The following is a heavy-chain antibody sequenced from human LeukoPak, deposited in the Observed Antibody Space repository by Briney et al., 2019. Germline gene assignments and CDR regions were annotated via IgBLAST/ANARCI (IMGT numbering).Heavy chain of an antibody. CDR3: AKAPNYSGSGSPLFDY. CDR1: GYSFTTYG. J-gene: IGHJ4*02. CDR2: ISTYNGNT. V-gene: IGHV1-18*01. D-gene: IGHD3-10*01. Sequence: VASVKVSCKASGYSFTTYGISWVRQAPGQGLEWMGWISTYNGNTNYAQNLQGRVTMTTDTSTSTAYMELTSLRSDDTAVYYCAKAPNYSGSGSPLFDYWGQGTLVTVSS.